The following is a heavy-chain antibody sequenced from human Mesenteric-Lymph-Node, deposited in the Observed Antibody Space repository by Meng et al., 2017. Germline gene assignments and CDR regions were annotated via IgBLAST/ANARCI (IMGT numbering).Heavy chain of an antibody. CDR3: ARVSDYDYVWGSYHSYYFDY. D-gene: IGHD3-16*02. CDR2: IYYSGST. CDR1: GGSISSYY. V-gene: IGHV4-59*01. Sequence: SETLSLTCTVSGGSISSYYWSWIRQPPGKGLEWIGYIYYSGSTNYNPSLKSRVTISVDTSKNQFSLKLSSVTAADTAVYYCARVSDYDYVWGSYHSYYFDYWGQGTLVTVS. J-gene: IGHJ4*02.